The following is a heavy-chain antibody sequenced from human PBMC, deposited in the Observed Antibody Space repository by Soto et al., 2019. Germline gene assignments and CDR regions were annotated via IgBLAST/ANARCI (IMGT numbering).Heavy chain of an antibody. D-gene: IGHD6-25*01. CDR3: PRHSSDWKSVDC. CDR2: ISAYNGNT. CDR1: GYTFTSYG. V-gene: IGHV1-18*01. J-gene: IGHJ4*02. Sequence: ASVKVSCKASGYTFTSYGISWVRQAPGQGFEWMGWISAYNGNTNYAQKLQGRVTMTTDTSTSTAYMEMRSLRSDDPSGYYCPRHSSDWKSVDCCDQGSLVTISS.